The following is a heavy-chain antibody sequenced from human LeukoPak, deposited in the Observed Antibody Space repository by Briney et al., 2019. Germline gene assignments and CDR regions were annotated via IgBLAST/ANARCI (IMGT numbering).Heavy chain of an antibody. V-gene: IGHV3-74*01. J-gene: IGHJ4*02. Sequence: PGGPLRLSCAASGFTFSLYWMHWVRQTPGKGLVWVSRLNSDGSVTTYADSVKGRFTISRDNAKNTLYLQMNNLKAEDTALYYCVREYCGGDCYTDFWGQGTLVTVSS. CDR1: GFTFSLYW. CDR2: LNSDGSVT. D-gene: IGHD2-21*02. CDR3: VREYCGGDCYTDF.